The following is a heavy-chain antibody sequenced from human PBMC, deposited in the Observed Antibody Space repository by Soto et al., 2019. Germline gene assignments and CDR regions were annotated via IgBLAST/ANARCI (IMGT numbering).Heavy chain of an antibody. CDR1: GFAFSTFG. CDR2: ISYDGSNK. D-gene: IGHD3-22*01. J-gene: IGHJ4*02. Sequence: QVQLVESGGGVVQPGRSLRLSCAASGFAFSTFGMHWVRQAPGKGLEWMAVISYDGSNKNYADFVKGRFTISRDNSKNTLDLQMNSLRAEDTAVYYCAKIWGNNDYDGGGYNPPGYWGQGTLVTVSS. V-gene: IGHV3-30*18. CDR3: AKIWGNNDYDGGGYNPPGY.